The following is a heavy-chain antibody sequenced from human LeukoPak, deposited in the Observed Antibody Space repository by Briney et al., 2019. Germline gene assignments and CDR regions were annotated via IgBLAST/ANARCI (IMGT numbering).Heavy chain of an antibody. J-gene: IGHJ5*02. CDR2: TYYSGST. CDR3: AREDIVVVPAARLVSWFDP. V-gene: IGHV4-31*03. CDR1: GTSISRSTYY. D-gene: IGHD2-2*01. Sequence: PSQTLSLTCTVSGTSISRSTYYWSWIRQHPGKGLECIGFTYYSGSTHYNPSLESRVTISVDTSKNQFSLKLSSVTAADTAVYYCAREDIVVVPAARLVSWFDPWGQGTLVTVSS.